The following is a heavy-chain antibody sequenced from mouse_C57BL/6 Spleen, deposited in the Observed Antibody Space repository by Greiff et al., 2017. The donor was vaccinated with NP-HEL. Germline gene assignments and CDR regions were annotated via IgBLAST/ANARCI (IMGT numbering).Heavy chain of an antibody. Sequence: QVQLQQSGAELVRPGSSVKLSCKASGYTFTSYWMHWVKQRPIQGLEWIGNIDPSDSETHYNQKFKDKATLTVDKSSSTAYMQLSSLTSEDSAVYYCARGGDYYGNFEGAMDYWGQGTSVTVSS. CDR3: ARGGDYYGNFEGAMDY. V-gene: IGHV1-52*01. CDR1: GYTFTSYW. J-gene: IGHJ4*01. D-gene: IGHD2-1*01. CDR2: IDPSDSET.